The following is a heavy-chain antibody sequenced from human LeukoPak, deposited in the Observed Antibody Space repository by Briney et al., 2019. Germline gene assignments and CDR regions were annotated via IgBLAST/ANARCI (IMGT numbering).Heavy chain of an antibody. CDR2: IYPDDSHT. J-gene: IGHJ4*02. Sequence: GESLKISCQGSGYSFTRYWIGWVRQMPGKGLEWMGIIYPDDSHTKYSPSFQGQVTISADKSISTAYLQWSSLKASDTAMFYCARVSYDYIWGIIYYFDYWGQGTLVTVSS. D-gene: IGHD3-16*01. V-gene: IGHV5-51*01. CDR1: GYSFTRYW. CDR3: ARVSYDYIWGIIYYFDY.